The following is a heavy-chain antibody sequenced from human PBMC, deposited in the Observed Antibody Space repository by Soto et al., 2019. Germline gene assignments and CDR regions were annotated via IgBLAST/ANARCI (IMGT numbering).Heavy chain of an antibody. CDR2: ISSSGGTI. Sequence: LSLTCTVSGGSISSSSYYWGWIRQAPGKGLEWISYISSSGGTINYADSVKGRFAISRDNAKKSSYLQMSSLRAEDTAVYYCGLKEGYYASGSYFGLAHWGQGTLVTVSS. CDR1: GGSISSSSYY. CDR3: GLKEGYYASGSYFGLAH. V-gene: IGHV3-11*01. J-gene: IGHJ4*02. D-gene: IGHD3-10*01.